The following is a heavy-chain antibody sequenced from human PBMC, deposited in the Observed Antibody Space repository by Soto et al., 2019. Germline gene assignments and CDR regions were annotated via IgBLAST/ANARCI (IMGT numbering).Heavy chain of an antibody. CDR1: GFPFNSYA. D-gene: IGHD3-16*02. CDR3: AKRIWGDSALGPTLDC. J-gene: IGHJ4*02. V-gene: IGHV3-23*01. CDR2: ITGSGGST. Sequence: EVQLLESAGGLVQPGGSLRLSCAASGFPFNSYAMNWVRQAPGKGLEWVSGITGSGGSTYYADSVKGRFTISRDNSKNALYLQMHSLRADDTAVYFCAKRIWGDSALGPTLDCGGQGTRVTVSS.